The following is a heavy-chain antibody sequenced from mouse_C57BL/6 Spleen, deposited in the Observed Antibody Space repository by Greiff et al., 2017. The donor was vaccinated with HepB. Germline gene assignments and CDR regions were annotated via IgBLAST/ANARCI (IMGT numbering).Heavy chain of an antibody. CDR2: IWSGGST. Sequence: QVQLKESGPGLVQPSQSLSITCTVSGFSLTSYGVHWVRQPPGKGLEWLGVIWSGGSTAYNAAFISRLSISKDNSKSQVFFKMNSLQADDTAIYYCAKNDWTDYAMDYWGQGTSVTVSS. V-gene: IGHV2-4*01. D-gene: IGHD2-13*01. CDR3: AKNDWTDYAMDY. CDR1: GFSLTSYG. J-gene: IGHJ4*01.